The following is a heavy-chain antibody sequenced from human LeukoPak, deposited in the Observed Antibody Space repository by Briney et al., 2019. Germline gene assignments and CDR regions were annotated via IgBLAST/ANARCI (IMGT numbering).Heavy chain of an antibody. CDR1: GFTFDDYA. CDR2: ISWNSGSI. D-gene: IGHD6-13*01. Sequence: PGGSLRLSCAASGFTFDDYAMHWVRQAPGKGLEWVSGISWNSGSIGYADSVKGRFTISRDNAKNSLYLQMNSLRAEDMALYYCAKGGLDSSSWIVGAFDIWGQGTMVTVSS. V-gene: IGHV3-9*03. CDR3: AKGGLDSSSWIVGAFDI. J-gene: IGHJ3*02.